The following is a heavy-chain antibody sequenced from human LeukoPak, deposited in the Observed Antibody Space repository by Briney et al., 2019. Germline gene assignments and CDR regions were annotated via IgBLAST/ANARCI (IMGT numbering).Heavy chain of an antibody. CDR2: IDWDDDK. V-gene: IGHV2-70*11. CDR3: ARIRRGWIDY. D-gene: IGHD3-10*01. J-gene: IGHJ4*02. CDR1: GASINNYY. Sequence: TLSLTCTVSGASINNYYWTWIRQPPGKALEWLARIDWDDDKYYSTSLKTRLTISKDTSKNQVVLTMTNMDPVDTATYYCARIRRGWIDYWGQGTLVTVSS.